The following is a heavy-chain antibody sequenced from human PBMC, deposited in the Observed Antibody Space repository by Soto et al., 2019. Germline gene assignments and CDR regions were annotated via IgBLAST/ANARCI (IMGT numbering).Heavy chain of an antibody. V-gene: IGHV4-31*03. J-gene: IGHJ6*02. D-gene: IGHD2-15*01. Sequence: PSETLSLTCTVSGGSISSGGYYWSWIRQHPGKGLEWIGYIYYSGSTYYNPSLKSRVTISVDTSKNQFSLKLSSVTAADTAVYYCARDQLRAARYYYYYYGMDVWGQGTTVTVSS. CDR3: ARDQLRAARYYYYYYGMDV. CDR1: GGSISSGGYY. CDR2: IYYSGST.